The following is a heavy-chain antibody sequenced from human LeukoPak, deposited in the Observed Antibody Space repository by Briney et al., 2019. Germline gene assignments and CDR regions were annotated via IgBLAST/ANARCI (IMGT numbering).Heavy chain of an antibody. Sequence: PSETLSLTCAVYGGSFSGYYWSWIRQPPGKGLEWIGEINHSGSTNYHPSLKSRVTVSLDISKNQFSLNLNSVTAADTAVYYCARETHMYCKSNSCYGYFDLWGRGTLVTVSS. CDR1: GGSFSGYY. CDR3: ARETHMYCKSNSCYGYFDL. J-gene: IGHJ2*01. CDR2: INHSGST. D-gene: IGHD2-2*01. V-gene: IGHV4-34*01.